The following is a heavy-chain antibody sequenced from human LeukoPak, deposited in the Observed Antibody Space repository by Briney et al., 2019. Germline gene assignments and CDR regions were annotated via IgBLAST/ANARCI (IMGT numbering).Heavy chain of an antibody. Sequence: PGRSLRLSCAASGFTFSNYGMHWVRQAPGKGLEWVAVIWYDGTKKYYADSVKGRLTISRDNSKNTLYLEMNSLRAEDTAVYYCARGVWWIDSWGQGTQVTVSS. CDR3: ARGVWWIDS. V-gene: IGHV3-33*01. CDR1: GFTFSNYG. CDR2: IWYDGTKK. J-gene: IGHJ4*02. D-gene: IGHD1-26*01.